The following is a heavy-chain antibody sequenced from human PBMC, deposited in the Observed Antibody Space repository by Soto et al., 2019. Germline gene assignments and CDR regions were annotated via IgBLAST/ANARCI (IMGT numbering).Heavy chain of an antibody. CDR3: ASLHLEYYFDY. V-gene: IGHV5-51*01. CDR2: IYPGDSDT. Sequence: GEPLKGYWRGSGCSFTSYWIGWVRQMPGKGLEWMGIIYPGDSDTRYSPSFQGQVTISADKSISTAYLQWSSLKASDTAMYYCASLHLEYYFDYWGQGTLVTVSS. J-gene: IGHJ4*02. CDR1: GCSFTSYW.